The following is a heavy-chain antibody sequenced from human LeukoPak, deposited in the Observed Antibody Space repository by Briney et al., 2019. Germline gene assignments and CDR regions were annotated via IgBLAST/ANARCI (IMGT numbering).Heavy chain of an antibody. Sequence: GESLKISCKGSGYTFTGYYMHWVRQAPGQGLEWMGRINPNSGGTNYAQKFQGRVTMTRDTSISTAYMELSRLRSDDTAVYYCARGEEEGLGYCSGGSCYGFDYWGQGTLVTVSS. CDR1: GYTFTGYY. V-gene: IGHV1-2*06. CDR3: ARGEEEGLGYCSGGSCYGFDY. D-gene: IGHD2-15*01. J-gene: IGHJ4*02. CDR2: INPNSGGT.